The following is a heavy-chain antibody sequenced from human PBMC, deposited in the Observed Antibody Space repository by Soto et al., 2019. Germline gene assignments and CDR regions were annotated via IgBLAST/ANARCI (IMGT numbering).Heavy chain of an antibody. D-gene: IGHD2-2*01. J-gene: IGHJ4*02. CDR2: IYYSGST. Sequence: SETLSLTCTVSGGSISSSSYYWGWIRQPPGKGLEWIGSIYYSGSTYYNPSLKSRVTISVDTSKNLFSLKLSSVTAADTAVYYCARQKDIVVVPAAYDYWGQGTLVTVS. CDR1: GGSISSSSYY. V-gene: IGHV4-39*01. CDR3: ARQKDIVVVPAAYDY.